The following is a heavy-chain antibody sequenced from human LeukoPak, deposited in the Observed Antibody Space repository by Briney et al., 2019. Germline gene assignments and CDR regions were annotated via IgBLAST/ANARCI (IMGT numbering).Heavy chain of an antibody. CDR1: GGTFSSYA. J-gene: IGHJ6*02. D-gene: IGHD2-2*02. CDR3: ARGAGDCSSTSCYKGYYYGMDV. CDR2: IIPIFGIA. V-gene: IGHV1-69*04. Sequence: SVKVSCKASGGTFSSYAISWVRQAPGQGLEWMGRIIPIFGIANYAQKSQGRVTITADRSTSTAYMELSSLRSEDTAVYYCARGAGDCSSTSCYKGYYYGMDVWGQGTTVTVSS.